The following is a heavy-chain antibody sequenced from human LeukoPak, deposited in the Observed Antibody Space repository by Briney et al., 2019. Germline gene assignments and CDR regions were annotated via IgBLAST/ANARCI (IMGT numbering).Heavy chain of an antibody. CDR3: AREARYYYDSSGYLQPSYYYYYMDV. V-gene: IGHV4-34*01. CDR2: INHSGST. Sequence: PSETLSLTCAVYGGSFSGYYWSWIRQPPGKGLEWIGEINHSGSTNYNPSLKSRVTMSVDTSKNQFSLKLKSVTAADTAVYYCAREARYYYDSSGYLQPSYYYYYMDVWGKGTTVTISS. J-gene: IGHJ6*03. D-gene: IGHD3-22*01. CDR1: GGSFSGYY.